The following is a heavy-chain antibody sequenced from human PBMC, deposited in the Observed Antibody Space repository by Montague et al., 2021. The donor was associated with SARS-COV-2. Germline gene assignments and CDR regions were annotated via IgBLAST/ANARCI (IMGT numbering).Heavy chain of an antibody. CDR3: ARDVGWYSSSWFDY. D-gene: IGHD6-13*01. V-gene: IGHV4-31*03. CDR1: GGSIRSGGYY. Sequence: TLSLTCTVSGGSIRSGGYYWSWIRQHPGKGLEWIGYIYYSGSTYYXPSLTSRVTISVDTSKNQFSLKLSSVTAADTAVYYCARDVGWYSSSWFDYWGQGTLVTVSS. CDR2: IYYSGST. J-gene: IGHJ4*02.